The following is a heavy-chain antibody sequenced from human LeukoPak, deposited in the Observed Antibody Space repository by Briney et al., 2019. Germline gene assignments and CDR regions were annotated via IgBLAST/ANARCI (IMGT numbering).Heavy chain of an antibody. V-gene: IGHV3-9*03. D-gene: IGHD6-13*01. J-gene: IGHJ5*02. CDR1: GFIFDTYN. CDR2: ISWNSGSI. Sequence: GGSLRLSCAASGFIFDTYNMHWVRQAPGKGLEWVSLISWNSGSIGYADSVKGRFTISRDNAKNSLYLQMNSLRAEDMAFYYCAKGGDSSSWYRSEFDPWGQGTLVTVSS. CDR3: AKGGDSSSWYRSEFDP.